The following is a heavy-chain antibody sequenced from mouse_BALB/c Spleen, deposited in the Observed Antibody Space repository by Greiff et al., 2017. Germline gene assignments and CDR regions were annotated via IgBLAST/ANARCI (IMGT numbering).Heavy chain of an antibody. D-gene: IGHD2-1*01. CDR1: GYSFTGYY. CDR2: ISCYNGAT. J-gene: IGHJ4*01. V-gene: IGHV1S34*01. Sequence: LVKTGASVKISCKASGYSFTGYYMHWVQQSRGKSLEWIGYISCYNGATSYNQKFKGKATFTVDTSSSTAYMQFNSLTSEDSAVYYCARDYYGNYYYYAMDYWGQGTSVTVSS. CDR3: ARDYYGNYYYYAMDY.